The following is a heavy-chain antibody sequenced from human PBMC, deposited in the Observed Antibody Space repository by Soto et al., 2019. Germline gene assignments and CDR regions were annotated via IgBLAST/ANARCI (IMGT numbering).Heavy chain of an antibody. CDR2: ISGSGSGT. CDR1: GFTFSNYA. D-gene: IGHD3-10*01. V-gene: IGHV3-23*01. Sequence: EVQLLESGGGLVQPGGSLRLSCAASGFTFSNYAMSWVRQAPGKGLEWVSAISGSGSGTYYTNSVKGRFTISRDNSKKTLYLQMNGLRAEDTAVYYCAKRAGGSGSLIDYWGQGTLVTVSS. J-gene: IGHJ4*02. CDR3: AKRAGGSGSLIDY.